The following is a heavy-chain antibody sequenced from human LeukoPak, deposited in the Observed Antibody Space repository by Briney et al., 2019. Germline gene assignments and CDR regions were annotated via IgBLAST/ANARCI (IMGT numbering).Heavy chain of an antibody. V-gene: IGHV3-74*01. J-gene: IGHJ6*02. CDR3: VRDYQFIQEV. CDR2: ISTDGKST. CDR1: GFTFSNYW. D-gene: IGHD2-2*01. Sequence: GGSLRLSCVASGFTFSNYWMLWVRQAPGKGLMWVSLISTDGKSTRYAESVKGRFTISRDNAKNALYLQMNILRVEDTALYFCVRDYQFIQEVWGQGTTVTVSS.